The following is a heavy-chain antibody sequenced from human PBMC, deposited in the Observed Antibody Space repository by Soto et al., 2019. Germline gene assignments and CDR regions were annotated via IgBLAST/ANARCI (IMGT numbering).Heavy chain of an antibody. CDR3: AKDMQWGGMTTIHYFDS. CDR1: GFTLSSYS. CDR2: ISSSSSTI. J-gene: IGHJ4*02. Sequence: GGSLRLSCAASGFTLSSYSMNWVRQAPGKGLEWVSYISSSSSTIYYADSVKGRFTISRDNAKNSLYLQMNSLRPEDTALYYCAKDMQWGGMTTIHYFDSWGQGT. D-gene: IGHD4-17*01. V-gene: IGHV3-48*01.